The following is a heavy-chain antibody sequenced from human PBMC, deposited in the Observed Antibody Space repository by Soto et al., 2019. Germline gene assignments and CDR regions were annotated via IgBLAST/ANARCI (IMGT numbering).Heavy chain of an antibody. CDR3: AKDGDSISRNEPLHY. CDR1: GFTFTIYA. D-gene: IGHD1-1*01. V-gene: IGHV3-23*01. Sequence: EVQLLESGGGFVQPGGSLRLSCAASGFTFTIYAMCWVRQAPGQGLEWVSSISVSGDRTFYADSVKGRFTISRDNSRKTLHLQMNSLRAEDTAVYYCAKDGDSISRNEPLHYWGQGTLVTVSS. CDR2: ISVSGDRT. J-gene: IGHJ4*02.